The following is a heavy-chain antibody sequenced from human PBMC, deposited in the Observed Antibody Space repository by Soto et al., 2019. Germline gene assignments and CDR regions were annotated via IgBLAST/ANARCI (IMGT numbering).Heavy chain of an antibody. CDR3: AMVDNYVTPTPQDV. Sequence: QVQLVQSGDEVRKPGSSVKVSCKPAGNIFVNYVIAGGREAPGKVLGWRGWSSPYIGNTNYASKVQGRLTMTTDTSTSTAYMDLGSLTSADTAVYYCAMVDNYVTPTPQDVWGQGTTVTVSS. D-gene: IGHD3-16*01. J-gene: IGHJ6*02. CDR2: SSPYIGNT. CDR1: GNIFVNYV. V-gene: IGHV1-18*01.